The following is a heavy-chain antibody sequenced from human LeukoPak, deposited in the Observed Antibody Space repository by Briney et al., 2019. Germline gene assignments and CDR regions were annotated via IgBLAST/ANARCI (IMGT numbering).Heavy chain of an antibody. CDR1: GFTVSSNY. V-gene: IGHV3-66*01. CDR3: ARDRSRSSPFDP. Sequence: GGSLRLSCAASGFTVSSNYMSWVRQAPGKGLEWVSVIYSGGSTYYADSVKGRFTISRDNSKNTLYLQMNSLRAEDTAVYYCARDRSRSSPFDPWGQGTLVTVSS. J-gene: IGHJ5*02. D-gene: IGHD1-26*01. CDR2: IYSGGST.